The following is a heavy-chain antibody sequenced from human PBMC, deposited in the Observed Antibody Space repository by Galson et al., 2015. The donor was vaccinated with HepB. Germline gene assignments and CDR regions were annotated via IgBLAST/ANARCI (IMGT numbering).Heavy chain of an antibody. V-gene: IGHV3-66*02. CDR3: ARDQGDDYVNYYYYHGMDV. Sequence: SLRLSCAASGFTVSSNYFSWVRQAPGKGLEWVPVIYSGGTTYYADSVKGRFTISRDNSKNTLYLQMNNLRTEDTAVYYCARDQGDDYVNYYYYHGMDVWGQGTTVTVSS. J-gene: IGHJ6*02. CDR1: GFTVSSNY. D-gene: IGHD4/OR15-4a*01. CDR2: IYSGGTT.